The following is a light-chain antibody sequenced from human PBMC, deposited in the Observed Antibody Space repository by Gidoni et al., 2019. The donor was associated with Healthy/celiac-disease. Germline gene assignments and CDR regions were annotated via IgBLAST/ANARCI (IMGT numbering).Light chain of an antibody. V-gene: IGKV3-15*01. CDR1: QSVSSN. CDR2: VSS. CDR3: QQYNNWPLLT. J-gene: IGKJ4*01. Sequence: EIVMTQSPATLSVSPGARATLSCRTRQSVSSNLAWYQQKPGQAPRLLLYVSSTRATGIPALFSGSGSGTEFTLTISSLQSEDFSVSYFQQYNNWPLLTFGGGTKVEIK.